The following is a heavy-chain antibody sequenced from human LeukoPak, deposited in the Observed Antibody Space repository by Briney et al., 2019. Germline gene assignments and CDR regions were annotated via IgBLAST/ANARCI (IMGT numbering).Heavy chain of an antibody. CDR3: AIPRYRFGIFGVVILPFDY. CDR2: INTNTGNP. J-gene: IGHJ4*02. V-gene: IGHV7-4-1*02. Sequence: ASVKVSCKASGYTFTSYAMNWVRQAPGQGLEWMGWINTNTGNPTYAQGFTGRFVFSLDTSVSTAYLQISSLKAEDTAVYYCAIPRYRFGIFGVVILPFDYWGQGTLVTVSS. CDR1: GYTFTSYA. D-gene: IGHD3-3*01.